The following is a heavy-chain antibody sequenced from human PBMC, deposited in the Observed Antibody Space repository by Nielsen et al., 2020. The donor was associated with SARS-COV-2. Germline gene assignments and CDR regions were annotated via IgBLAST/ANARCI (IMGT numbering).Heavy chain of an antibody. J-gene: IGHJ6*02. CDR2: ISWNSGSI. CDR1: GFTFDDYA. V-gene: IGHV3-9*01. D-gene: IGHD4-17*01. Sequence: SLKISCAASGFTFDDYAMHWVRQAPGKGLEWFSGISWNSGSIGYADSVKGRFTISRDNAKNSLYLQMNSLRAEDTALYYCATDSGDYGDYYYGMDVWGQGTTVTVSS. CDR3: ATDSGDYGDYYYGMDV.